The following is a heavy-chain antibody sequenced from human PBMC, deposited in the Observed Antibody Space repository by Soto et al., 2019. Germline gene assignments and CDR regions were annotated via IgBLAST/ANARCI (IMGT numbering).Heavy chain of an antibody. CDR3: ARDGIDPPRDSWFDP. CDR1: SGSFSGYY. D-gene: IGHD1-1*01. Sequence: PSETLSLTCAVYSGSFSGYYWSWIRQPPGKGLEWIGEINNSGSANYNPSLKSRATISVDTSKNQFSLRLTSLTAADTAVYYCARDGIDPPRDSWFDPWGQGTQVTVSS. J-gene: IGHJ5*02. V-gene: IGHV4-34*01. CDR2: INNSGSA.